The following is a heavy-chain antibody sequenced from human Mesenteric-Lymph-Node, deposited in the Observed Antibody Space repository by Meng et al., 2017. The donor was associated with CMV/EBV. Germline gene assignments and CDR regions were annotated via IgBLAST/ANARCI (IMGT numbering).Heavy chain of an antibody. D-gene: IGHD2-15*01. CDR3: ARVGPYCSGGSCYYRKYYFDY. V-gene: IGHV4-34*01. Sequence: FSGYYWSWIRQPPGKGLEWIGEINHSGSTNYNPSLKSRVTISVDTSKNQFSLKLSSVTAADTAVYYCARVGPYCSGGSCYYRKYYFDYWGQGTLVTVSS. CDR2: INHSGST. CDR1: FSGYY. J-gene: IGHJ4*02.